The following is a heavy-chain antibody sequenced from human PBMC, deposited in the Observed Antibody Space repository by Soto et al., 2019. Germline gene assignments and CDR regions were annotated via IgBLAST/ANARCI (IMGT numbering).Heavy chain of an antibody. D-gene: IGHD3-10*01. Sequence: QLQLQESGPGLVKPSETLSLTCTVSGGSISSSSYYWGWIRQPPGKGLERIGSIYYRGSTYYNPSLKSRFTISVYTSKNQFSLNLSSVTAADTAVYYCARLSGVLWFGELPDYWGQGTLVTVSS. V-gene: IGHV4-39*01. CDR3: ARLSGVLWFGELPDY. CDR1: GGSISSSSYY. CDR2: IYYRGST. J-gene: IGHJ4*02.